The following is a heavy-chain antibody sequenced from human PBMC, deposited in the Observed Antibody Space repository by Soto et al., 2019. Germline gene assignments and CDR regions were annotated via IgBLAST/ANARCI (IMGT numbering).Heavy chain of an antibody. CDR1: GFTFSSYA. Sequence: PGGSLTLSCAASGFTFSSYAMSWVRQAPGKGMEWVSAISGSGGRTYYADSVRGGFTISRDNSKNALYLQMNSLRAEDTAVYYCAKDGWGLLPFDYWGQGTLVTVSS. CDR2: ISGSGGRT. CDR3: AKDGWGLLPFDY. D-gene: IGHD1-26*01. J-gene: IGHJ4*02. V-gene: IGHV3-23*01.